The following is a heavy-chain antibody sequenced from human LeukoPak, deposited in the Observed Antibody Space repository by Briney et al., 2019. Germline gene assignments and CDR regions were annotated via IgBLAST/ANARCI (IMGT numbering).Heavy chain of an antibody. CDR3: ASVGATGGYPDY. J-gene: IGHJ4*02. D-gene: IGHD1-26*01. CDR2: ISAYNGNT. CDR1: GYAFTSYG. V-gene: IGHV1-18*01. Sequence: ASVKVSCKASGYAFTSYGISWVRQAPGQGLEWMGWISAYNGNTNYAQKLQGRVTMTTDTSTSTAYMELRSLRSDDTAVYYRASVGATGGYPDYWGQGTLVTVSS.